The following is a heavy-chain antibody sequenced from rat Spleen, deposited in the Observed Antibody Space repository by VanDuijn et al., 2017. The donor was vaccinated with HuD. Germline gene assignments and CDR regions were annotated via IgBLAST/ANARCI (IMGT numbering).Heavy chain of an antibody. CDR3: ASHGPRISRFAY. Sequence: EVQLVESGGGLVQPGRSMKLSCAASGFTFSDYIMAWVRQAPKKGLEWVATIRYDGGYTYYLVSVKGRFTISRDNAKSTLYLQMESLRSEDTATYYCASHGPRISRFAYWGQGTLVTVSS. CDR1: GFTFSDYI. J-gene: IGHJ3*01. D-gene: IGHD1-6*01. V-gene: IGHV5-7*01. CDR2: IRYDGGYT.